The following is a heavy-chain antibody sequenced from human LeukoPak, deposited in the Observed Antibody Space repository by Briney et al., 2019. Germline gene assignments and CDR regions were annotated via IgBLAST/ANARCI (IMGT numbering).Heavy chain of an antibody. Sequence: SETLSLTCTVSGGSISSYYWSWIRQPPGKGLEWIGYIYYSGSTNYNPSLKIRVTISVDTSKSQFSLKLSSVTAADTAVYYCACQTNDAFDIWGQGTMVTVSS. V-gene: IGHV4-59*08. J-gene: IGHJ3*02. CDR1: GGSISSYY. CDR2: IYYSGST. CDR3: ACQTNDAFDI.